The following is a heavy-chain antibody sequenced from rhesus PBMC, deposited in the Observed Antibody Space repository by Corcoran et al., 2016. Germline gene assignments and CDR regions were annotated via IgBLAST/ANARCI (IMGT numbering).Heavy chain of an antibody. J-gene: IGHJ4*01. CDR1: GYSISSGYY. Sequence: QVQLQESGPGLVKPSETLSLTCAVSGYSISSGYYWSWIRQPPGKGLEWIGYNTYSGSTSYNPSLKSRVTISRDTSKTQFSLKLSSVTAADTAVYYCARDLSGVTTKYYFDYWGQGVLVTVSS. V-gene: IGHV4-122*02. CDR3: ARDLSGVTTKYYFDY. CDR2: NTYSGST. D-gene: IGHD3-22*01.